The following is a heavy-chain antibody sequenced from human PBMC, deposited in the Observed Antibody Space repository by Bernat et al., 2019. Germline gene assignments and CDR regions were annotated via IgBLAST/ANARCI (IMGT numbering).Heavy chain of an antibody. D-gene: IGHD4-17*01. J-gene: IGHJ4*02. CDR3: ARDDGDLNF. CDR1: RFTVSNND. Sequence: EVQLVESGGGLVQPGGSLRLSCTASRFTVSNNDMSWVRQAPGKGLEWVSIIYSGGSTYYADSVKGRFTISRDNSKNTLYLQMNSLRAEDTAVYYCARDDGDLNFWGQGTLVTVSS. V-gene: IGHV3-66*01. CDR2: IYSGGST.